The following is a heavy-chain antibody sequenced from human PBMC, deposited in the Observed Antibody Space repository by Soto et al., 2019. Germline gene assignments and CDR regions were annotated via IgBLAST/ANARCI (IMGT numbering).Heavy chain of an antibody. CDR3: ARAGYCSGGTCFHGNCDY. D-gene: IGHD2-15*01. J-gene: IGHJ4*02. CDR1: GYTFTTYY. V-gene: IGHV1-46*01. CDR2: INPNGGST. Sequence: QVQLVQSGAELKRPGASVKVSCEASGYTFTTYYMHWVRQAPGQGLEWLGIINPNGGSTTYAQKFQGRVTMTRDTSTSTVYLELSSLRSEDTAVYYCARAGYCSGGTCFHGNCDYWGQGTLVTVSA.